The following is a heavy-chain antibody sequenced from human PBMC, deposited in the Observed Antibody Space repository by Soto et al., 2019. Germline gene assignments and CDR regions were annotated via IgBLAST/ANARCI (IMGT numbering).Heavy chain of an antibody. V-gene: IGHV1-69*13. CDR3: ARARTRGYCSSTSCYNTFDY. CDR1: GYTFSSYA. D-gene: IGHD2-2*01. CDR2: FIPIFGTA. Sequence: ASVKVSCKASGYTFSSYAISWVRQAPGQGLEWLGWFIPIFGTANYAQKFQGRVTITADESTSTAYMELSSLRSEDTAVYYCARARTRGYCSSTSCYNTFDYWGQGTLVTVSS. J-gene: IGHJ4*02.